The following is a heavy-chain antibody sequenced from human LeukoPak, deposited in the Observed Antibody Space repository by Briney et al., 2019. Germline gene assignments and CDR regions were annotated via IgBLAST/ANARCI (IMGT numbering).Heavy chain of an antibody. V-gene: IGHV2-5*01. CDR2: IYWNDDK. CDR1: GFSLSTSGVG. CDR3: AHSWGAMVAFDY. Sequence: SGPTLVKPTQTLTLTCTFSGFSLSTSGVGVGWIRQPPGRALEWLALIYWNDDKRYSPSLKSRLTITKDTSKNQVVLTMTNMDPVDTATYYCAHSWGAMVAFDYWGQGTLVTVSS. J-gene: IGHJ4*02. D-gene: IGHD5-18*01.